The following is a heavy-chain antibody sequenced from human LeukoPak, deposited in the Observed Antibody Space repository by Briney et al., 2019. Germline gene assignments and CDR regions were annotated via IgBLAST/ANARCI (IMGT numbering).Heavy chain of an antibody. V-gene: IGHV4-59*12. J-gene: IGHJ3*02. CDR1: GGSISSFY. CDR2: IYYTGST. CDR3: ARGRIVGATDAFDI. D-gene: IGHD1-26*01. Sequence: SETLSLTCTVSGGSISSFYWSWIRQPPGKGLEWIGYIYYTGSTNYNSSLKSRVTISVDTSKNQFSLKLSSVTAADTAVYYCARGRIVGATDAFDIWGQGTMVTVSS.